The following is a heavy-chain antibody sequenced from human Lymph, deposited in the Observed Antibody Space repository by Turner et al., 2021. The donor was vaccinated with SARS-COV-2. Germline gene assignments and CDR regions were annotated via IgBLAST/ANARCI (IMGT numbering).Heavy chain of an antibody. CDR2: SIRIFGTA. D-gene: IGHD2-15*01. J-gene: IGHJ4*02. Sequence: QGQLVQSGAEGKKPRSAVAWSFKDSGGTFSSSAISWVRQAPGQGLVCLGASIRIFGTAIYEQRFTGRVTITADDSSSTAYIELRSLRSEETAVYYCARGAVYCSGGSCYSKGFDYWGQGTPVTVSS. CDR1: GGTFSSSA. CDR3: ARGAVYCSGGSCYSKGFDY. V-gene: IGHV1-69*01.